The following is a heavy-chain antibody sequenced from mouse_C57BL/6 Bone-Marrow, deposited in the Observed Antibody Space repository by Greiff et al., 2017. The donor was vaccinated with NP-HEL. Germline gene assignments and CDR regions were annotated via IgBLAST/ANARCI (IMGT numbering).Heavy chain of an antibody. CDR3: ARWYYDYFDY. J-gene: IGHJ2*01. V-gene: IGHV1-54*01. CDR2: INPGSGGT. Sequence: VQLQQSGAELVRPGTSVKVSCKASGYAFTNYLIEWVKQRPGQGLEWIGVINPGSGGTNYNEKFKGKATLTADKSSSTAYMQLSSPTSEDSAVYFCARWYYDYFDYWGQGTTLTVSS. CDR1: GYAFTNYL. D-gene: IGHD2-4*01.